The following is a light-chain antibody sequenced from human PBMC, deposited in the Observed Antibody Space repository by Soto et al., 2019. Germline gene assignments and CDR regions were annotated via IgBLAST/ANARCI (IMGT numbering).Light chain of an antibody. V-gene: IGKV3-20*01. CDR2: GAS. Sequence: MVTQSPRSLSVTPGEPASMSCRASQSVSNNYLAWYQQKPGQAPRLLISGASSRATGIPDRVSGSGAGTDFTRTSSRLEPEDFAVVYCHHYGTSPPTFGQGTKVDIK. CDR1: QSVSNNY. J-gene: IGKJ1*01. CDR3: HHYGTSPPT.